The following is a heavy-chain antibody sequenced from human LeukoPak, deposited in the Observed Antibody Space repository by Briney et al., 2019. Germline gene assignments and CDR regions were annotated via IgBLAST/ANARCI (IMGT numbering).Heavy chain of an antibody. CDR3: AKGLRWFGNFYFNFFDH. V-gene: IGHV3-30*02. J-gene: IGHJ4*02. CDR1: GFTFSSYG. CDR2: IRYDGSNK. D-gene: IGHD3-10*01. Sequence: GGSLRLPCAASGFTFSSYGMHWVRQAPGKGLEWVAFIRYDGSNKYYADSVKGRFSISRDNSASALFLDMDSLRTEDTAVYYCAKGLRWFGNFYFNFFDHWGQGILVTVSS.